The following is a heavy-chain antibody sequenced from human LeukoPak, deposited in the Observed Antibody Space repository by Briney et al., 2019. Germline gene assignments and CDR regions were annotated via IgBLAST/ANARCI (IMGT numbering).Heavy chain of an antibody. CDR1: GFTFSDYY. D-gene: IGHD6-19*01. Sequence: GGSLRLSCAASGFTFSDYYMSWIRQAPGKGLEWLSYISRNGNTIYYAESVKGRFTISRDNAKKSLYLQMNSLRAEDTAVYYCAREGAVAEDYWGQGTLVTVSS. V-gene: IGHV3-11*01. J-gene: IGHJ4*02. CDR3: AREGAVAEDY. CDR2: ISRNGNTI.